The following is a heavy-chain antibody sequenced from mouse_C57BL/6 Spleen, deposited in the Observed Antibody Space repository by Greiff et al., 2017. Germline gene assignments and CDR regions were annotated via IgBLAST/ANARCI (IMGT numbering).Heavy chain of an antibody. CDR1: GYTFTSYG. D-gene: IGHD1-1*01. V-gene: IGHV1-81*01. Sequence: VQLQQSGAELARPGASVKLSCKASGYTFTSYGISWVKQRTGQGLEWIGEIYPRSGNTYYNEKFKGKATLTADKSSSTAYMELRSLTSEDSAVYFCARWGITTVFDYWGQGTTLTVSS. CDR2: IYPRSGNT. CDR3: ARWGITTVFDY. J-gene: IGHJ2*01.